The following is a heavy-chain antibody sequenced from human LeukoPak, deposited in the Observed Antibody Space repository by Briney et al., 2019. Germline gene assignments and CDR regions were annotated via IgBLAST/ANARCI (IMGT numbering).Heavy chain of an antibody. V-gene: IGHV4-59*01. CDR1: GGSISGFY. CDR2: IYYSGST. CDR3: ASHSGYDFSYFDY. J-gene: IGHJ4*02. Sequence: TSETLSLTCTVSGGSISGFYWSWIRRPPGKGLEWIGYIYYSGSTNYNPSLKSRVTISVDTSKNQFSLKLSSVTAADTAVYYCASHSGYDFSYFDYWGQGTLVTVSS. D-gene: IGHD5-12*01.